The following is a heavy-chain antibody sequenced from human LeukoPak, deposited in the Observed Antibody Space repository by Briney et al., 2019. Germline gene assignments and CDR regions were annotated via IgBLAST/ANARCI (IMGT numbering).Heavy chain of an antibody. Sequence: GGSLRLSCAVSGFTVSNYYMSWVRQAPGKGLEWVSIIYSGGTKYYADSVKGRFTISRGNSKNTQYLQMNSLRAEDTAVFYCARPSYYGGNSLFDYWGQGTLVTVSS. CDR1: GFTVSNYY. D-gene: IGHD4-23*01. V-gene: IGHV3-53*01. J-gene: IGHJ4*02. CDR3: ARPSYYGGNSLFDY. CDR2: IYSGGTK.